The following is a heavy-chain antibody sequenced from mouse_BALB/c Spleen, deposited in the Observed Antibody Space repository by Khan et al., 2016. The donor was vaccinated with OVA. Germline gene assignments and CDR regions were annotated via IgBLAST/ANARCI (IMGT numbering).Heavy chain of an antibody. CDR2: ISSGGTYT. Sequence: EVELVESGGGLVKPGGSLKLSCAASGFTFSSYAMFWVRQTPEKRLEWVATISSGGTYTYYPDTLKGRFTMSRDNAKNTLYLQMSSLRSEDTAMYYCARPPITTVVATSYWFFDVCGAGTTVTVST. CDR3: ARPPITTVVATSYWFFDV. CDR1: GFTFSSYA. D-gene: IGHD1-1*01. V-gene: IGHV5-9-3*01. J-gene: IGHJ1*01.